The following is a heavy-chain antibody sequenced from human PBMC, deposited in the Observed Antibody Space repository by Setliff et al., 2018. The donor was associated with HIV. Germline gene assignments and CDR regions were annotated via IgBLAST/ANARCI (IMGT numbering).Heavy chain of an antibody. Sequence: GGSLRLSCAASGFNFSTHTMNWIRQAPGKGLEWVSSISSSGTYIYYADSMKGRFTISRDNAKNTRYLQMNSLRAEDTAVHYCARSVIGYYYYGMDVWGQGTLVTVSS. CDR1: GFNFSTHT. J-gene: IGHJ6*02. D-gene: IGHD3-10*01. CDR2: ISSSGTYI. V-gene: IGHV3-21*01. CDR3: ARSVIGYYYYGMDV.